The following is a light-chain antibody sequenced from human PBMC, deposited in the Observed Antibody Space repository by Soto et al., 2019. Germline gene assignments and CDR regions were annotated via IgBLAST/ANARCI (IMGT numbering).Light chain of an antibody. CDR1: SSDVGGYNY. V-gene: IGLV2-14*01. J-gene: IGLJ3*02. Sequence: QSALTQPASVSGSPGQSITISCTGTSSDVGGYNYVSWYQQHPGKAPKLMIYGVSNRPSGVSNRFSGSKSGNTASLTISGLQAEDEADYYCSSYTSSSTLGGVFGGGTKLTVL. CDR3: SSYTSSSTLGGV. CDR2: GVS.